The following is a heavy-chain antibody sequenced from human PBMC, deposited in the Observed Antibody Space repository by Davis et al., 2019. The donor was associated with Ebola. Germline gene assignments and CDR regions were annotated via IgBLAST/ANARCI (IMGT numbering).Heavy chain of an antibody. J-gene: IGHJ6*02. V-gene: IGHV1-69*06. CDR1: GGTIRNYG. CDR3: ARDGPDYYGLDV. CDR2: IVPIFGTA. Sequence: SVKVSCKASGGTIRNYGISWVRQAPGHGLEWMGGIVPIFGTANYAQKFQGRVTITRDTSTSTVYMEVTRLRSDDTAVYYCARDGPDYYGLDVWGQGTAVTVSS.